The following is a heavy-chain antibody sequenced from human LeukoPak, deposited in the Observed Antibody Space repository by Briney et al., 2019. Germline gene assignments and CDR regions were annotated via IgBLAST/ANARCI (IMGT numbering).Heavy chain of an antibody. CDR3: ARVDDYVWGSYRSYYFDY. V-gene: IGHV3-21*01. CDR1: GFTFSSYS. CDR2: IISSSSYI. Sequence: GGSLRLSCAASGFTFSSYSMNWVRQAPGKGLEWVSSIISSSSYIYYADSVKGRFTISRDNAKNSLYLQMNSLRAEDTAVYYCARVDDYVWGSYRSYYFDYWGQGTLVTVSS. D-gene: IGHD3-16*02. J-gene: IGHJ4*02.